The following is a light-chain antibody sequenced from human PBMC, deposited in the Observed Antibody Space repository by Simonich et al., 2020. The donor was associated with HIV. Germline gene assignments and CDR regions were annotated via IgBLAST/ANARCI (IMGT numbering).Light chain of an antibody. J-gene: IGKJ2*01. CDR1: QSVFYSSNNKNY. CDR3: QQYYSTPYT. Sequence: DIVMTQSPDSLAVSLGERATINGKSSQSVFYSSNNKNYLAWYQQKPGQPPKLLIYWASTRESGVPDRFSGSGSGTDFTLTISSLQAEDVAVYYCQQYYSTPYTFGQGTKLEIK. CDR2: WAS. V-gene: IGKV4-1*01.